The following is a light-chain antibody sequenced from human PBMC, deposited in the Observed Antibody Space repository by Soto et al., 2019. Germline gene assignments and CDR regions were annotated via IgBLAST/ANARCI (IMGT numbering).Light chain of an antibody. V-gene: IGLV1-44*01. J-gene: IGLJ7*01. CDR1: NVGRHE. Sequence: QSVVTQPPSVSGTPGQGVIISCSNVGRHEVSWYQQVPGMAPKLLIHTTSQRPSGVPDRFSASKSGTSASLAIRGLQSDDEDDYFCSSWDDSLSGVVFGRGTQQTVL. CDR2: TTS. CDR3: SSWDDSLSGVV.